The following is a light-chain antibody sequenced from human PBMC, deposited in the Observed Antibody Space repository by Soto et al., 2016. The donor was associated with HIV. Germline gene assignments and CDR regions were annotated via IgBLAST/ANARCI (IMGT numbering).Light chain of an antibody. J-gene: IGKJ4*01. Sequence: DIQMTQSPSSLSASVGDRVTITCQASQDITNHLHWYQQKPGKPLKFLIYDAANLEAGAPSRFSGSGYGTYFTFTISSLQPEDIGTYYCQKHDGLPIFGGGTKVEIK. CDR1: QDITNH. CDR3: QKHDGLPI. V-gene: IGKV1-33*01. CDR2: DAA.